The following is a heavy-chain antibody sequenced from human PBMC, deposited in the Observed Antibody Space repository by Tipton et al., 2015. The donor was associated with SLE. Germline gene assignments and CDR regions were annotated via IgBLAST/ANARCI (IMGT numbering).Heavy chain of an antibody. CDR2: ISANNGKT. J-gene: IGHJ4*02. V-gene: IGHV1-18*01. CDR3: ARECSGTGCLDY. D-gene: IGHD2-8*02. CDR1: GYTFTNYD. Sequence: VQSGGEVRKPGDSVQVSCKASGYTFTNYDISWVRQAPGQGLEWMGWISANNGKTKYAQRFQGRVSMTTVTSTSTTYMALRSARSDDTAIYYCARECSGTGCLDYWGQGTLVTVSS.